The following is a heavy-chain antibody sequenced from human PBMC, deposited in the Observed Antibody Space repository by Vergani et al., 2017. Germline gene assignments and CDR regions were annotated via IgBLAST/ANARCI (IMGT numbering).Heavy chain of an antibody. CDR2: IYYSGST. CDR3: ARDPYGSGSDYNFNWFDP. CDR1: GGSISSYY. Sequence: QVQLQESGPGLVKPSGTLSLTCTVSGGSISSYYWSWIRQPPGKGLEWIGYIYYSGSTNYNPSLKSRVTISVDTSKNQFYLKLSSVTAADTAVYYCARDPYGSGSDYNFNWFDPWGQGTLVTVSS. D-gene: IGHD3-10*01. J-gene: IGHJ5*02. V-gene: IGHV4-59*01.